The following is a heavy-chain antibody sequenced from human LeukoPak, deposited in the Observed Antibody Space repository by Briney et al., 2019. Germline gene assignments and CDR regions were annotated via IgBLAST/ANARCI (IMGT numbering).Heavy chain of an antibody. D-gene: IGHD6-13*01. CDR3: AKDSSSSWYDNYFDC. CDR2: ISGSGSST. V-gene: IGHV3-23*01. CDR1: GFTFSSYA. J-gene: IGHJ4*02. Sequence: ESGGSLRLSCAASGFTFSSYAMNWVRQAPGKGLEWVSAISGSGSSTYYADSVKGRFTISRDKSKNTLYLQMNSLRAEDTAVYYCAKDSSSSWYDNYFDCWGQRTLVTVSS.